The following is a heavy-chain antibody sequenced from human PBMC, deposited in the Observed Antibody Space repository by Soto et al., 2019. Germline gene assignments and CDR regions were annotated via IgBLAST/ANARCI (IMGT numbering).Heavy chain of an antibody. J-gene: IGHJ4*02. D-gene: IGHD4-17*01. CDR1: GYRFTGYW. CDR3: ARYSTTNKPEF. CDR2: IDPSDSYT. V-gene: IGHV5-10-1*01. Sequence: GESLKISCTGSGYRFTGYWISWVRQVPGKGLEWMGKIDPSDSYTNYSPSFQGHVSISTDKSISSVYLKWNSLRATDSAIYYCARYSTTNKPEFWGQGTLVTVSS.